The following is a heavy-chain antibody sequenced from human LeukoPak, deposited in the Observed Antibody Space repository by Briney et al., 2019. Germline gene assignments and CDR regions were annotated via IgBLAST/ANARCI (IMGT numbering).Heavy chain of an antibody. V-gene: IGHV4-38-2*01. Sequence: SETLSLTCAVSGSSITSNYFWAWFRQPPGKGLEWIATIYHSWGIYFNPSLKSRVSISLDASNNQFFLKLASVTAADTAIYYCARNVTAGFFDYWGQGILITVSS. CDR2: IYHSWGI. D-gene: IGHD1-1*01. CDR1: GSSITSNYF. CDR3: ARNVTAGFFDY. J-gene: IGHJ4*02.